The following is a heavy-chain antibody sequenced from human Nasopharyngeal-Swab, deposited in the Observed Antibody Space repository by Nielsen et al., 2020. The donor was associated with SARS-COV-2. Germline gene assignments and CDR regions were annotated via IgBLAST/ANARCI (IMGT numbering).Heavy chain of an antibody. CDR2: TSFDGNSK. CDR3: ARDAVVAARHLNYFDY. Sequence: GESLKISCAASGFSFSSSAMHWVRQAPGKGLEWVAVTSFDGNSKFYADSVKGRFTISRDSSKNTLYLQMNTLRPEDTAVYYYARDAVVAARHLNYFDYWGQGTLVSVSS. D-gene: IGHD6-6*01. J-gene: IGHJ4*02. V-gene: IGHV3-30-3*01. CDR1: GFSFSSSA.